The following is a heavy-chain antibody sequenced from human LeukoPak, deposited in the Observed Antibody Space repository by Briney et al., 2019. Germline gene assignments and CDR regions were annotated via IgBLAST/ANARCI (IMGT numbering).Heavy chain of an antibody. V-gene: IGHV4-39*01. D-gene: IGHD3-22*01. Sequence: SETLSLTCTVSGGSISSSSYYWGWIRQPPGKGLEWIGSIYYSGSTYYNPSLKSRVTISVDTSKNQFSLKPSSVTAADTAVYYCARRGVVAPYNWFDPWGQGTLVTVSS. CDR2: IYYSGST. CDR3: ARRGVVAPYNWFDP. J-gene: IGHJ5*02. CDR1: GGSISSSSYY.